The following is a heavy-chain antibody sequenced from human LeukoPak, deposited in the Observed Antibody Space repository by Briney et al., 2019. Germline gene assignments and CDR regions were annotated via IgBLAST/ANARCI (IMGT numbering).Heavy chain of an antibody. J-gene: IGHJ4*02. V-gene: IGHV3-23*01. CDR3: AKSASDSCYSSSDY. D-gene: IGHD2-15*01. Sequence: GGSLRLSCVASGFTFSNYAMSWVRQAPGKGLEWVSTVCGRGSSTYYAGSVKGRFTISRDNSKNTLYVQMNSLRAEDTAVYYCAKSASDSCYSSSDYWGQGTLVTVSS. CDR2: VCGRGSST. CDR1: GFTFSNYA.